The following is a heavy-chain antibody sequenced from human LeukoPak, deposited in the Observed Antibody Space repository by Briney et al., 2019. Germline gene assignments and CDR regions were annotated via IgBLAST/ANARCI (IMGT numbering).Heavy chain of an antibody. V-gene: IGHV4-59*12. CDR2: IFYTGST. D-gene: IGHD3-9*01. Sequence: SETLSLTCTVSGGSISSYYWSWIRQPPGKGLEWIGNIFYTGSTKYNPSLKSRVTISVDTSKNQFSLKLSSVTAADTAVYYCAREPYDILTGYPSRWFDPWGQGTLVTVSS. CDR1: GGSISSYY. CDR3: AREPYDILTGYPSRWFDP. J-gene: IGHJ5*02.